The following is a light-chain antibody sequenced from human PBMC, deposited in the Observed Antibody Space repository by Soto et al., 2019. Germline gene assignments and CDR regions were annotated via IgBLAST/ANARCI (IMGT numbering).Light chain of an antibody. CDR1: SSDIGDFDS. J-gene: IGLJ1*01. CDR2: DVS. V-gene: IGLV2-14*03. Sequence: QSVLTQPASVSGSPGQSITISCTATSSDIGDFDSVSWYQQHPGKAPKLVIYDVSDRPSGISDRFSGSWSGNTASLTISGLQTEDEADYYCSSYTSNIFFFGTGTKVTVL. CDR3: SSYTSNIFF.